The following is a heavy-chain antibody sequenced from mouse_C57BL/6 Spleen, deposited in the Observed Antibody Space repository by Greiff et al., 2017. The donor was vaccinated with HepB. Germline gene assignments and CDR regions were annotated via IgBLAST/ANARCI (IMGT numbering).Heavy chain of an antibody. Sequence: EVQLQQSGPELVKPGASVKISCKASGYTFTDYYMNWVKQSHGKSLEWIGDINPNNGGTSYNQKFKGKATLTVDKSSSTAYMELRSLTSEDSAVYYCARTVRGYFDYWGQGTTLTVSS. CDR1: GYTFTDYY. J-gene: IGHJ2*01. CDR3: ARTVRGYFDY. CDR2: INPNNGGT. D-gene: IGHD1-1*01. V-gene: IGHV1-26*01.